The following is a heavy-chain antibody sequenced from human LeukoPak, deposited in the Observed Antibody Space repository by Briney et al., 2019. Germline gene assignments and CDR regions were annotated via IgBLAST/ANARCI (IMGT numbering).Heavy chain of an antibody. CDR2: ISGSGDRI. Sequence: GGSLRLSCAASGFTFSNYAMSWVRQAPGKGLGWVSGISGSGDRIFYADSVKGRFTISRDNSKNTLYLQMNSLGAEDTAIYYCARGIVGVILHALEIWGQGTIVTVSS. CDR1: GFTFSNYA. CDR3: ARGIVGVILHALEI. J-gene: IGHJ3*02. V-gene: IGHV3-23*01. D-gene: IGHD1-26*01.